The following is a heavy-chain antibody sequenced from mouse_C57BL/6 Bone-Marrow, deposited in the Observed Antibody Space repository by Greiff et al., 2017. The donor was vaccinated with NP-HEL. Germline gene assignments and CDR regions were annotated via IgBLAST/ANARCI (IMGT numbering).Heavy chain of an antibody. Sequence: QVQLKQSGAELMKPGASVKLSCKATGYTFTGYWIEWVKQRPGKGLEWIGRIYPGDGGTNYNGKFKGKATLTADKSSSTAYMQLSSLTSEDSAVYFCANYGSSYDYFDYWGQGTTLTVSS. J-gene: IGHJ2*01. CDR1: GYTFTGYW. CDR2: IYPGDGGT. CDR3: ANYGSSYDYFDY. D-gene: IGHD1-1*01. V-gene: IGHV1-82*01.